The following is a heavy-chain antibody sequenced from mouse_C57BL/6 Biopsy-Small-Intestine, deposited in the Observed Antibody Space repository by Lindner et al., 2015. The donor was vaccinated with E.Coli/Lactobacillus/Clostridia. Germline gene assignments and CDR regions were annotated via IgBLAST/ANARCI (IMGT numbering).Heavy chain of an antibody. CDR3: ARAGLPRDYAMDY. CDR1: GYSFTGYY. J-gene: IGHJ4*01. Sequence: VQLQESGPELVKPGASVKVSCKASGYSFTGYYMHWVKQSHGNILDWIGYIYPYNGVSSYNQKFKGKATLTVDKSSSTAYMELRSLTSEDSAVYYCARAGLPRDYAMDYWGQGTSVTVSS. V-gene: IGHV1-31*01. D-gene: IGHD2-2*01. CDR2: IYPYNGVS.